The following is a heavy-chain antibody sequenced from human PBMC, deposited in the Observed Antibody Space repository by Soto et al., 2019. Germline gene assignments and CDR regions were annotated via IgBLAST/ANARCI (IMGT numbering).Heavy chain of an antibody. V-gene: IGHV4-30-2*01. J-gene: IGHJ6*02. D-gene: IGHD2-8*01. CDR3: ARVARTNYGMDV. Sequence: SETLSLTCTVSGGSIHSSLYSWTWIRQAPAKGLEWIGYLFHGGSTYYTPSLASRVIMTLDRSKNQFSLNLTSVTAADTAVYYCARVARTNYGMDVWGQGTTVTVS. CDR2: LFHGGST. CDR1: GGSIHSSLYS.